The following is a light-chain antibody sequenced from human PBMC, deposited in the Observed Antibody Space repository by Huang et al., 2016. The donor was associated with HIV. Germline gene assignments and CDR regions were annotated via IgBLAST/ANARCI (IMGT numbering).Light chain of an antibody. J-gene: IGKJ1*01. CDR2: GAS. V-gene: IGKV3-20*01. CDR3: QQYDSSPWT. Sequence: EIVLTQSPGTLSLSPGERATLSCRASQSVSSSYLAWYQQKLGQAPRRLFYGASSRATGSPDRFSGSVAGTDFTLTISRLEPEDFAVYYCQQYDSSPWTFGQGTKVEIK. CDR1: QSVSSSY.